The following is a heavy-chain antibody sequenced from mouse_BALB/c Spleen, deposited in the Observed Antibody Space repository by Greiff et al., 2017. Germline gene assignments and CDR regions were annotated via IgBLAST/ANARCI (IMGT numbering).Heavy chain of an antibody. CDR3: ASYGYPDY. CDR2: ISYSGST. J-gene: IGHJ2*01. D-gene: IGHD1-2*01. Sequence: EVQLQESGPGLVKPSQSLSLTCTVTGYSITSDYAWNWIRQFPGNTLEWMGYISYSGSTSYNPSLKSRISITRDTSKNQFFLQLNSVTTEDTATYYCASYGYPDYWGQGTTLTVSS. V-gene: IGHV3-2*02. CDR1: GYSITSDYA.